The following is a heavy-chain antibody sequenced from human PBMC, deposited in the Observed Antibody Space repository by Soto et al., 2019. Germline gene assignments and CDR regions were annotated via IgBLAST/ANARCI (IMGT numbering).Heavy chain of an antibody. CDR2: ISAHNGNT. CDR3: AGGRYGDY. J-gene: IGHJ4*02. D-gene: IGHD1-1*01. V-gene: IGHV1-18*01. Sequence: QVHMVQSGAEVKKPGASVKVSCKGSGYGFTTYGITWVRQAPGQGLEWMAWISAHNGNTNYAQKLQGRVTVTRDTSTSTAYMELRSLRSDDTAVYYWAGGRYGDYWGQGALVTVSS. CDR1: GYGFTTYG.